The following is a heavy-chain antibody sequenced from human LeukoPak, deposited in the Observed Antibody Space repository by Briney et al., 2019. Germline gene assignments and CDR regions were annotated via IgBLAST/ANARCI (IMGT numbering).Heavy chain of an antibody. Sequence: GSLRLSCAASGFTFSSYGMHWVRQAPGRGLEWVSSISGSGGSTYYADSVKGRFTISRDNSKDTLYLQMHSLRGEDTAVYFCAKDRDYDFWSGYYWDNWGQGTLVTVSS. CDR1: GFTFSSYG. D-gene: IGHD3-3*01. V-gene: IGHV3-23*01. J-gene: IGHJ4*02. CDR3: AKDRDYDFWSGYYWDN. CDR2: ISGSGGST.